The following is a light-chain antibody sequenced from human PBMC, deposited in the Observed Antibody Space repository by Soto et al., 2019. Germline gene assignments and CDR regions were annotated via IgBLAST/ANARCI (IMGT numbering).Light chain of an antibody. J-gene: IGLJ3*02. Sequence: QPVLTQSPSASASLGASVKLTCTLSSGHSNYAIAWHQQQPEKGPRCLMKLNSNGSHSEGDGIPDRFSRSSSGAERYLTISSLQSEDEADYYCQTWGTGPWVFGGGTKLTVL. V-gene: IGLV4-69*01. CDR3: QTWGTGPWV. CDR2: LNSNGSH. CDR1: SGHSNYA.